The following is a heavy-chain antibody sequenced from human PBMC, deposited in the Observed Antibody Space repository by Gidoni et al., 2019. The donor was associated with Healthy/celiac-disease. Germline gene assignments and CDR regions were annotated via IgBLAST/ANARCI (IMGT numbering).Heavy chain of an antibody. D-gene: IGHD5-12*01. V-gene: IGHV4-4*07. Sequence: QVQLQESGPGLVKPSETLSLTCTVSGGSISSYYWSWIRPPAGKGLEWIGRIYTSGSTNYNPSLKSRVTMSVDTSKNQFSLKLSSVTAADTAVYYCARDWSGYDPYPDAFDIWGQGTMVTVSS. J-gene: IGHJ3*02. CDR1: GGSISSYY. CDR2: IYTSGST. CDR3: ARDWSGYDPYPDAFDI.